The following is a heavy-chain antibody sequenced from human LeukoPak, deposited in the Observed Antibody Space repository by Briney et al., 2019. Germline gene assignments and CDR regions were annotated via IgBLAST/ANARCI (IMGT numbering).Heavy chain of an antibody. CDR2: MNPNSGNT. CDR1: GYTFTSYD. D-gene: IGHD3-3*01. V-gene: IGHV1-8*01. Sequence: ASVKVSCKASGYTFTSYDINWVRQATGQGLEWMGWMNPNSGNTGYAQKFQGRVTMTRNTSISTAYMELSSLRSEDTAVYYCAIYDSWSGYLITGYYYYGMDVWGQGTTVTVSS. CDR3: AIYDSWSGYLITGYYYYGMDV. J-gene: IGHJ6*02.